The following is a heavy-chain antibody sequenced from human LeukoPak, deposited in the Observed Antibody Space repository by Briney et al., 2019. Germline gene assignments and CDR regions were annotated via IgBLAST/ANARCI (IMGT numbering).Heavy chain of an antibody. CDR3: ARVRRYYGSGSSIDD. CDR2: IREGGSEK. Sequence: PGGSLRLSCAASGFTFSSYWMSWVRQAPGKGLEWVANIREGGSEKYYVDSVKGRFTISRDNAKNSLFMQMNSLRAEDTAVYYCARVRRYYGSGSSIDDWGQGTLVTVSS. V-gene: IGHV3-7*05. J-gene: IGHJ4*02. D-gene: IGHD3-10*01. CDR1: GFTFSSYW.